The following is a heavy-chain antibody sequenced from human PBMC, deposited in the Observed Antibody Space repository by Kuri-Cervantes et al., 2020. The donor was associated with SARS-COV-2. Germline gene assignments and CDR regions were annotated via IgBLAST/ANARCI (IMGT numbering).Heavy chain of an antibody. CDR1: GLTFSSYW. V-gene: IGHV3-74*01. CDR3: AREDTLNYYYYMDV. D-gene: IGHD5-18*01. CDR2: INSDGSST. J-gene: IGHJ6*03. Sequence: GGSLRLSCAASGLTFSSYWMHWVRQAPGKGLVWVSRINSDGSSTSYADSVKGRFTISRDNAKNTLYLQMNSLRAEDTAVYYCAREDTLNYYYYMDVWGKGTTVTVSS.